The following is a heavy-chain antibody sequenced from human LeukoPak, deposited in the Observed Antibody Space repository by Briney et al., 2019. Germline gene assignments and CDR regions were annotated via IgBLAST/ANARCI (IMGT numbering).Heavy chain of an antibody. J-gene: IGHJ5*02. V-gene: IGHV3-48*01. CDR2: IGIDSGNT. Sequence: PGGSLRLSCAASGFTFSDYSMNWVRQAPGKGLEWISYIGIDSGNTNYADSVKGRFTISGDKAKNSLYLQMNSLRVEDTAVYYCAKGPGARGHFNWFDPWGQGTLVTVSS. CDR3: AKGPGARGHFNWFDP. D-gene: IGHD5-12*01. CDR1: GFTFSDYS.